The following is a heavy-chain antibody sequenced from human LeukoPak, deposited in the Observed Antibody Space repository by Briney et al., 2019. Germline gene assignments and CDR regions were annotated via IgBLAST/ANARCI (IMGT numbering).Heavy chain of an antibody. Sequence: QPGGSLRLSCAASGFTFSSYAMSWVRQAPGKGLEWVSAISGSGGSTYYADSVKGRFTISRDNSKNTLYLQMNSLRAEDTAVYYCAKHQMISSSWYYYYYGMDVWGQGTTVTVSS. J-gene: IGHJ6*02. CDR1: GFTFSSYA. V-gene: IGHV3-23*01. CDR3: AKHQMISSSWYYYYYGMDV. CDR2: ISGSGGST. D-gene: IGHD6-13*01.